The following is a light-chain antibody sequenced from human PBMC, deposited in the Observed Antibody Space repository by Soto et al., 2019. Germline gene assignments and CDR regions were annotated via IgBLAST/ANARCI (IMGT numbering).Light chain of an antibody. J-gene: IGKJ4*01. CDR1: QSVTSSF. CDR2: GAS. CDR3: QQYDSSPLT. Sequence: EIVLTQSPGTLSLSPGERATLSCRASQSVTSSFLAWYQQKPGQAPRLLICGASSRATGIPDRFSGSGSGTDFTLTISRLEPEDVAVYYCQQYDSSPLTFGGGTKVEIK. V-gene: IGKV3-20*01.